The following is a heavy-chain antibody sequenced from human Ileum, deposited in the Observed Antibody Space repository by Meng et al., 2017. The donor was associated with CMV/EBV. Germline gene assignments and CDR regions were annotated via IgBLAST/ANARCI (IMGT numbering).Heavy chain of an antibody. CDR3: ARAHSRIAGPGLFDY. D-gene: IGHD6-13*01. CDR1: SSVSSGDYY. CDR2: IYYTGST. J-gene: IGHJ4*02. Sequence: SSVSSGDYYWTGSRQPPGKGLEYIGDIYYTGSTSYSPSLKSRVTMSLDTSKNKFSLKLNSVTAADTAVYYCARAHSRIAGPGLFDYWGQGTLVTVSS. V-gene: IGHV4-61*08.